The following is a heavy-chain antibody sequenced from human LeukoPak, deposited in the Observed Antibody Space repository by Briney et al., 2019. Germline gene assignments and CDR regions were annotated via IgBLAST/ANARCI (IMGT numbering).Heavy chain of an antibody. CDR3: ARDHPQYYYGSGSYGAYNWFDP. V-gene: IGHV1-3*01. Sequence: AASVKVSCKASGYTFTSYAMHWVRQAPGQRLEWMGWINAGYGNTKYSQKFQGRVTITRDTSASTAYMELSSLRSEDTAVYYCARDHPQYYYGSGSYGAYNWFDPWGQGTLVTVSS. CDR2: INAGYGNT. D-gene: IGHD3-10*01. CDR1: GYTFTSYA. J-gene: IGHJ5*02.